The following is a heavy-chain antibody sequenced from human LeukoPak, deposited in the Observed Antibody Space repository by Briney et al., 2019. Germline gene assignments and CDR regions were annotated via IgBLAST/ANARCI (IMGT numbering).Heavy chain of an antibody. J-gene: IGHJ5*02. CDR3: ARSGSYNDWFGL. Sequence: SETLALTCTVSGCSISSYYWSWIRQPPGKGLEWIGYIYYSGSTNYNPSLKSRVTISVDTSKNQFSLKLSSVTGADTAVYYCARSGSYNDWFGLWGQGTLVSVSS. D-gene: IGHD1-26*01. CDR2: IYYSGST. V-gene: IGHV4-59*01. CDR1: GCSISSYY.